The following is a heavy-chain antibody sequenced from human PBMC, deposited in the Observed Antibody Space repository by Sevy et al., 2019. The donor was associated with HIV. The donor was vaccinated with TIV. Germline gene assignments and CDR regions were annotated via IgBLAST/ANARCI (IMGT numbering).Heavy chain of an antibody. D-gene: IGHD5-18*01. J-gene: IGHJ4*02. CDR2: ISSGGRTI. CDR3: ARLRYNYGPYYFDL. Sequence: GGSLRLSCAASGFTFSDYYMSWIRQAPGKGLEWISYISSGGRTISYADSVKGRFTMSRDNTKNSLFLQMNSLRAEDTAFYYCARLRYNYGPYYFDLWGQGTLVTVSS. V-gene: IGHV3-11*01. CDR1: GFTFSDYY.